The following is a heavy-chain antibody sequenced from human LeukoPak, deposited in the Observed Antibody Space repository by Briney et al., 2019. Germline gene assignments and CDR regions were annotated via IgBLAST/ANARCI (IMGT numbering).Heavy chain of an antibody. CDR2: MNPNSGNT. CDR3: ARATGKDILTGRKLDN. Sequence: ASVKVSCKASGYTFTSYDINWVRQATGQGLEWMAWMNPNSGNTGYAQKFQGRVTMTRNTSISIAYMELSSLRSDDTAVYYCARATGKDILTGRKLDNWGQGTLVTVSS. V-gene: IGHV1-8*01. J-gene: IGHJ4*02. D-gene: IGHD3-9*01. CDR1: GYTFTSYD.